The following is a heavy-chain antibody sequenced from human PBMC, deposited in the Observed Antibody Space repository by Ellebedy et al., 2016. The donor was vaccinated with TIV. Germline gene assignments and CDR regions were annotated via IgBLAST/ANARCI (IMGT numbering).Heavy chain of an antibody. CDR3: AREGGRGYGEIDD. Sequence: AASVKVSCKSSGYTFTSYTIYWARQASGQGLEWMGWMNPNSGDTGYSLKFQGRVTMTTNRSVSTAYMELLSLASDDTAMYYCAREGGRGYGEIDDWGQGTLVTVSS. V-gene: IGHV1-8*01. CDR1: GYTFTSYT. J-gene: IGHJ4*02. D-gene: IGHD4-17*01. CDR2: MNPNSGDT.